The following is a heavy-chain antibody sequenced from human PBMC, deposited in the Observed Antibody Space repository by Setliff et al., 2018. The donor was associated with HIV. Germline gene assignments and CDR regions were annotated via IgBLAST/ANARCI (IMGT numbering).Heavy chain of an antibody. CDR2: ISWNSGAI. CDR1: GFTFDDYA. V-gene: IGHV3-9*01. J-gene: IGHJ6*03. D-gene: IGHD2-2*01. Sequence: SLRLSCTASGFTFDDYAMHWVRQAPGKGLEWVSGISWNSGAIDYAESVKGRFSISRDNSKNTLYLQMNSLRAEDTAVYYCVKDEEYIGVVSATMNMPGYYHYYYMDVWGKGSTVTVSS. CDR3: VKDEEYIGVVSATMNMPGYYHYYYMDV.